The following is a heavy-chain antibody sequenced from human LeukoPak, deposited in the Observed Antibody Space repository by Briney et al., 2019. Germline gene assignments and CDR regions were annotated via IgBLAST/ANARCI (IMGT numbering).Heavy chain of an antibody. Sequence: GGSLRLSCAASGFTFSSYAMHWVRQAPGKGLVWVSRIISDGSTTSSADSVKGRFTISRDNAKNTLYLQMNSLRAEDTAVYYCARAGYGDLDDAFDIWGQGTMVTVSS. J-gene: IGHJ3*02. CDR2: IISDGSTT. V-gene: IGHV3-74*01. CDR1: GFTFSSYA. D-gene: IGHD4-17*01. CDR3: ARAGYGDLDDAFDI.